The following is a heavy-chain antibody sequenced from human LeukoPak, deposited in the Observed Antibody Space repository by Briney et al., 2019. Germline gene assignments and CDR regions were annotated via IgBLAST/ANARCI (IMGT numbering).Heavy chain of an antibody. CDR2: INHSGST. CDR3: ARPNFYCSGGSCSHDAFDI. V-gene: IGHV4-34*01. CDR1: GGSFNGYY. Sequence: SETLSLTCAVYGGSFNGYYWSWIRQPPGKGLEWIGEINHSGSTNYNPSLKSRVTISVDTSKNQFSLKLSSVTAADTAVYYCARPNFYCSGGSCSHDAFDIWGQGTMVTVSS. J-gene: IGHJ3*02. D-gene: IGHD2-15*01.